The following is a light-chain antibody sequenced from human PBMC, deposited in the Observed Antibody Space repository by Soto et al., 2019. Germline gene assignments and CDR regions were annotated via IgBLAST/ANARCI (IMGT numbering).Light chain of an antibody. V-gene: IGKV1-5*03. CDR1: QIIGSW. CDR3: QQYNDFQYT. Sequence: DIQMTQSPSTLSTSVGDGVTITCRASQIIGSWLAWYQQKPGKAPKLLIYKATNLQSGVPSRFSGSRSGTDFSLTISSLQPEDSATYFCQQYNDFQYTFGPGTKLDI. CDR2: KAT. J-gene: IGKJ2*01.